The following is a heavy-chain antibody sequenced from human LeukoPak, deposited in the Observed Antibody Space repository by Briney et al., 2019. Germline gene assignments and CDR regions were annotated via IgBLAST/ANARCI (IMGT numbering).Heavy chain of an antibody. J-gene: IGHJ6*03. CDR3: AGVVYSGYDFRGAMDV. D-gene: IGHD5-12*01. Sequence: KASETLSLTCAVSGGSISSGGYSWSWIRQPPGKGLEWIGYIYYTGSTNHNPSLKSRVTISVDTSKNQFSLKLSSVTAADTAVYYCAGVVYSGYDFRGAMDVWGKGTTVTVSS. CDR1: GGSISSGGYS. CDR2: IYYTGST. V-gene: IGHV4-61*08.